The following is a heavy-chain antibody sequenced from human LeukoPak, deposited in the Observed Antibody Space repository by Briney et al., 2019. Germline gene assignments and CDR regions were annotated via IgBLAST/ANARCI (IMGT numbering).Heavy chain of an antibody. D-gene: IGHD6-19*01. J-gene: IGHJ4*02. CDR3: ARFAPGQWLVDY. CDR1: GGSISSYY. CDR2: IYYSGST. Sequence: PSETLSLTCTVSGGSISSYYWSWIGQPPGKELEWIGYIYYSGSTNYNPSLKSRVTISLDTSNIQFSLKLSSVTAADTAVYYCARFAPGQWLVDYWGQGTLVTVSS. V-gene: IGHV4-59*01.